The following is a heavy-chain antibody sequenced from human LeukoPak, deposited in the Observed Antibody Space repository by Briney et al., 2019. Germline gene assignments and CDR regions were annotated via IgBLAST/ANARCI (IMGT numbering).Heavy chain of an antibody. V-gene: IGHV3-33*01. CDR1: GFTFSQYA. CDR2: IWYDGSND. CDR3: AREADCSGGSCYRGAFDI. Sequence: GGSLRLSCAASGFTFSQYAMHWVRQSPGKGLEWVAAIWYDGSNDYYADSVKGRFTISRDNSKNTLSLQMNSLRAEDTAVYYCAREADCSGGSCYRGAFDIWGQGTMVTVSS. J-gene: IGHJ3*02. D-gene: IGHD2-15*01.